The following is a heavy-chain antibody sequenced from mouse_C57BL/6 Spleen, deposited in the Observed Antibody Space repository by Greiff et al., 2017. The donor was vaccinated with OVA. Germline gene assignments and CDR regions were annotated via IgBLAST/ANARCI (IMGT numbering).Heavy chain of an antibody. D-gene: IGHD1-1*01. J-gene: IGHJ1*03. V-gene: IGHV1-74*01. Sequence: QVQLKQPGAELVKPGASVKVSCKASGYTFTSYWMHWVKQRPGQGLEWIGRIHPSDSDTNYNQKFKGKATLTVDKSSSTAYMQLSSLTSEDSAVYYCASSITTVVADWYFDVWGTVTTVTVSS. CDR3: ASSITTVVADWYFDV. CDR1: GYTFTSYW. CDR2: IHPSDSDT.